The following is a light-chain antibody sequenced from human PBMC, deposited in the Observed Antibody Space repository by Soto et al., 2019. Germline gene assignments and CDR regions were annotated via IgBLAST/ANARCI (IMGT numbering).Light chain of an antibody. CDR3: QQYGRSPPFT. J-gene: IGKJ2*01. Sequence: EIVLTQSPGTLSLSPGERATLSCRASQSVSSTYIAWYQQNPGQAPRLLIYGASNRATGIPDRFSGSGSGTDFTLTISRLEPDDFAMYFCQQYGRSPPFTFGQWTKVEIK. CDR1: QSVSSTY. CDR2: GAS. V-gene: IGKV3-20*01.